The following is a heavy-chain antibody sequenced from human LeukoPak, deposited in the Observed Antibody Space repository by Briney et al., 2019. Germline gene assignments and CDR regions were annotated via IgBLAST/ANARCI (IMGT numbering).Heavy chain of an antibody. V-gene: IGHV3-21*01. J-gene: IGHJ3*02. Sequence: GGSLRLSCAASGFTFSTYTMNWVRQAPGKGLEWVSSISTSSTYIFYADSVKGRFTISRDNAKNSLYFQMNSLRAEDTAVYYCARLGAGFDIWGQGTMVTVSS. CDR3: ARLGAGFDI. CDR2: ISTSSTYI. CDR1: GFTFSTYT. D-gene: IGHD3-16*01.